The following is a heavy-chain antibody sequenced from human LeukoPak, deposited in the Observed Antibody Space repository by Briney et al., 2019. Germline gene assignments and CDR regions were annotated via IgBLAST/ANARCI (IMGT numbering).Heavy chain of an antibody. Sequence: PGGSLRLSCAASGFTFSSYSMNWVRQAPGKGLEWVSSISSSSSYIYYADSVKGRFTISRDNAKNSLYLQMNSLRAEDTAVYYCARDPLPSYDSSGQTAWGQGTLVTVSS. D-gene: IGHD3-22*01. J-gene: IGHJ5*02. CDR3: ARDPLPSYDSSGQTA. CDR2: ISSSSSYI. CDR1: GFTFSSYS. V-gene: IGHV3-21*01.